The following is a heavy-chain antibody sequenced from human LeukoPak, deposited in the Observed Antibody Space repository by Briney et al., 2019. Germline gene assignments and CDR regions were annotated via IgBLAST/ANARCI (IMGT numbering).Heavy chain of an antibody. V-gene: IGHV1-46*01. J-gene: IGHJ4*02. CDR3: AMTYNWNYFDY. Sequence: ASVKVSCKASGYTFTSYYMHWVRQAPGQGLEWVGIINPSGGSTSYAQKFQGRVTMTRDTSTSTVYMELSSLRSEDTAVYYCAMTYNWNYFDYWGQGTLVTVSS. D-gene: IGHD1-20*01. CDR1: GYTFTSYY. CDR2: INPSGGST.